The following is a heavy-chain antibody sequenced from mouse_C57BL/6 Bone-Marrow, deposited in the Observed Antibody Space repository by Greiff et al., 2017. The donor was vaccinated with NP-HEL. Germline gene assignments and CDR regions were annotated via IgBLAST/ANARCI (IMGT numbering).Heavy chain of an antibody. V-gene: IGHV1-69*01. J-gene: IGHJ3*01. CDR1: GYTFTSYW. Sequence: QVQLQQPGAELVMPGASVKLSCKASGYTFTSYWMHWVKQRPGQGLEWIGEIDPSDSYTNYNQKFKGKSTLTVDKSSSTAYMQLSSLTSEDSAVYYCARDGSSLWFAYWGQGTLVTVSA. D-gene: IGHD1-1*01. CDR3: ARDGSSLWFAY. CDR2: IDPSDSYT.